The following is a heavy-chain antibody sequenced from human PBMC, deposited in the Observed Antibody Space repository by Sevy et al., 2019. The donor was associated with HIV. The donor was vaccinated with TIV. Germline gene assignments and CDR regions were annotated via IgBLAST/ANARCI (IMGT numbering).Heavy chain of an antibody. D-gene: IGHD2-21*02. CDR3: GRESGGGGYSDY. CDR2: INPSGGST. J-gene: IGHJ4*02. CDR1: GYTFSNYY. Sequence: ASVKVSYKASGYTFSNYYIHWVRQAPGQGLEWMGVINPSGGSTTYAQKFQGRVAVTRDTSTTKVYMELRSLRFEDTAMYYCGRESGGGGYSDYWGQGTLVTVSS. V-gene: IGHV1-46*03.